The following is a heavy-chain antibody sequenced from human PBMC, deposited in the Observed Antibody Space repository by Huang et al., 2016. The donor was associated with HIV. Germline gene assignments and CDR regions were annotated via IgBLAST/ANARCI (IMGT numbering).Heavy chain of an antibody. CDR2: INQDGSEK. D-gene: IGHD2-15*01. Sequence: EVQLVESGGGLVKPGGSLRLSLADSGFTFSWYWMSWVRQAPGKGLEGVANINQDGSEKYYVDSVNGRFTISRDNAKNSLYLQMNSLRAEDTAVYYCARWAGYPPAFDIWGQGTMVTVSS. V-gene: IGHV3-7*01. CDR3: ARWAGYPPAFDI. J-gene: IGHJ3*02. CDR1: GFTFSWYW.